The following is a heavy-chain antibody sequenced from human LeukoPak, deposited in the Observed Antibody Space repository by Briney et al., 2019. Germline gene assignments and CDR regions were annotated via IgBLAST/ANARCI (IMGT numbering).Heavy chain of an antibody. CDR1: GFTFSSYA. CDR2: ISASGGRT. D-gene: IGHD5-24*01. J-gene: IGHJ6*03. CDR3: AKVEYYMDV. Sequence: GGSLRLSCAASGFTFSSYAMSWVRQAPGKGLEWVSVISASGGRTSYADSVKGRFTISRDNSKNTLYLQMNSLRAEDTAVYYYAKVEYYMDVWGKGTTVTVSS. V-gene: IGHV3-23*01.